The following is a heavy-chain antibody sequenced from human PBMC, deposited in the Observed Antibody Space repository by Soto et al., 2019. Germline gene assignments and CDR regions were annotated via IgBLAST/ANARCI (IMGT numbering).Heavy chain of an antibody. V-gene: IGHV3-74*01. CDR1: GFTFSSYW. J-gene: IGHJ6*02. D-gene: IGHD3-10*01. Sequence: GGSLRLSCAASGFTFSSYWTHWVRQAPGKGLVWVSRINSDGSSTSYADSVKGRFTISRDNAKNTLYLQMNSLRAEDTAVYYCARDLITMVRGVRYYYYYGMDVWGQGTTVTVSS. CDR3: ARDLITMVRGVRYYYYYGMDV. CDR2: INSDGSST.